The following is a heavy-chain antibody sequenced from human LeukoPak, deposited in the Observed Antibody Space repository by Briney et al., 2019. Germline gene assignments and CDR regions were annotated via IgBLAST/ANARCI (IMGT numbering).Heavy chain of an antibody. CDR3: AKMAGSKDPIEY. D-gene: IGHD5-24*01. Sequence: GGSLRLSCVASGFSFSSYAMNWVRQTPGQGLERVSIISPNGDWTNYADSVKGRFTISRDSSKNTLYLQVNSLRAEDTAMYYCAKMAGSKDPIEYWGQGTLVTVSS. V-gene: IGHV3-23*01. CDR2: ISPNGDWT. CDR1: GFSFSSYA. J-gene: IGHJ4*02.